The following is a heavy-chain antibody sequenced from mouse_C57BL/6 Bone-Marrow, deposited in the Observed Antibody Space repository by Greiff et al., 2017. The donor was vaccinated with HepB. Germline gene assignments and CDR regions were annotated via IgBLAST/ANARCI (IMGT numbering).Heavy chain of an antibody. CDR1: GFTFSDYY. CDR2: ISNGGGST. V-gene: IGHV5-12*01. J-gene: IGHJ2*01. CDR3: ARHRSYFDY. D-gene: IGHD2-14*01. Sequence: EVKLMESGGGLVQPGGSLKLSCAASGFTFSDYYMYWVRQTPEKRLEWVAYISNGGGSTYYPDTVKGRFTISRDNAKNTLYLQMSRLKSEDTAMYYCARHRSYFDYWGQGTTLTVSS.